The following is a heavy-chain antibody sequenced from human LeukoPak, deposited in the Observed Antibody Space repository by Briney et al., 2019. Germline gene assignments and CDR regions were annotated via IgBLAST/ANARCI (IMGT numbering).Heavy chain of an antibody. CDR1: GFTFRNHW. CDR2: ISSDGSST. V-gene: IGHV3-74*03. D-gene: IGHD6-6*01. CDR3: ARDQRVTGRPDIDY. Sequence: PGGSLRLSCAASGFTFRNHWMHWVRQTPGKGLVWVSRISSDGSSTTYADSVKGRFTISRDNAKNTLYLQMNNLRAEDTAMYYCARDQRVTGRPDIDYWGQATLVIVST. J-gene: IGHJ4*02.